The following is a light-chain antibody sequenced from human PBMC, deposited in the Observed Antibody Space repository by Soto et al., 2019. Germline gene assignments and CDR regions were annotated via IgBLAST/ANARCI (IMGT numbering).Light chain of an antibody. V-gene: IGKV1-5*01. Sequence: DIQMTQSPSTLSASVGDRVTITCRASQSISSLLAWYQQKPGKAPKLLIYDASSLESGIPSRFSGSGSGTDFTLTISSLHPDDFATYYCQQYNSYSWTFGQGTKVDIK. J-gene: IGKJ1*01. CDR3: QQYNSYSWT. CDR2: DAS. CDR1: QSISSL.